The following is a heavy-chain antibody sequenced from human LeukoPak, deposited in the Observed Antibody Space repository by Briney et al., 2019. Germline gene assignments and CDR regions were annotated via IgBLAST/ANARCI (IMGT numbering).Heavy chain of an antibody. CDR3: ARTFAGKYCGGDCYITLDY. CDR2: IIPIFGTA. J-gene: IGHJ4*02. CDR1: GGTFSSDA. Sequence: SVKVSCKASGGTFSSDAISLLRQAPGQGLEWMGGIIPIFGTANYAQKFQGRVTITTDESTSTAYMELSSLRSEDTAVYYCARTFAGKYCGGDCYITLDYWGQGTLVTVSS. D-gene: IGHD2-21*02. V-gene: IGHV1-69*05.